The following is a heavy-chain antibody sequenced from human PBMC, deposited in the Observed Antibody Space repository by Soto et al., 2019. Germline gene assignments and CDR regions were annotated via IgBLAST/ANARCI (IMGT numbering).Heavy chain of an antibody. CDR2: IYWDYDK. CDR1: GFSVNTTLEG. V-gene: IGHV2-5*02. J-gene: IGHJ3*01. D-gene: IGHD4-17*01. CDR3: AHRVDQAYGDYPDAFDV. Sequence: QITLRESGPTLVKPTQTLTLTCTVPGFSVNTTLEGLASIRQPPEKALKWLADIYWDYDKRYSPSLKTKLTITQNTSKDQVVLTTTNMAAVAAATCYCAHRVDQAYGDYPDAFDVWGQGTTVTISS.